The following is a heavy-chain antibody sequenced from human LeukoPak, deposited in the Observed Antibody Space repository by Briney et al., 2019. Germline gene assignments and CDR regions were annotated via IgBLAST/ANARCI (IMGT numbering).Heavy chain of an antibody. V-gene: IGHV1-18*01. J-gene: IGHJ6*03. Sequence: ASVKVSCKASGYTFTSYGISWVRQAPGQGLEWMGWISAYNGNTNHAQKLQGRVTMTTDTSTSTAYMELRSLRSDDTAVYYCARARGISFNYYYYMDVWGKGTTVTVSS. CDR2: ISAYNGNT. CDR1: GYTFTSYG. CDR3: ARARGISFNYYYYMDV. D-gene: IGHD3-16*01.